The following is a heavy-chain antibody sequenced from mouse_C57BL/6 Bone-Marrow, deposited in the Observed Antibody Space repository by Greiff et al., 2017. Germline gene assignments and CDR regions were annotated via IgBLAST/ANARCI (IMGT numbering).Heavy chain of an antibody. Sequence: VQLQQPGAELVKPGASVKMSCKASGYTFTSYWITWVKQRTGQGLEWIGDINPGSGSTNYNEKFKSKATLTVDTSSSTAYMQLRSLTSEDSVVYYGASHYSNAAWFAYWGQGTLVTVSA. V-gene: IGHV1-55*01. J-gene: IGHJ3*01. CDR2: INPGSGST. CDR1: GYTFTSYW. CDR3: ASHYSNAAWFAY. D-gene: IGHD2-5*01.